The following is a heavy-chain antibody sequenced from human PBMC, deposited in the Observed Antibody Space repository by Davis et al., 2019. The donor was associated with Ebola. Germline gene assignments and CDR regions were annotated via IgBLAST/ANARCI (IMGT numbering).Heavy chain of an antibody. Sequence: GGSLRLSCGASGFDVSSYYMNWVRQAPGKGLEWVSVIYSGGDTYYTDSVKGRFTISRDNSKNTLYLQMNSLRAEDTAVYYCARRLELLAYWGQGTLVTVSS. J-gene: IGHJ4*02. CDR1: GFDVSSYY. CDR3: ARRLELLAY. V-gene: IGHV3-53*01. D-gene: IGHD1-7*01. CDR2: IYSGGDT.